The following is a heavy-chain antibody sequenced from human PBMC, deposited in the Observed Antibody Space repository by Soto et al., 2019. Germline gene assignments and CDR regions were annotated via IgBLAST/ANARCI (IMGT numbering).Heavy chain of an antibody. Sequence: QVQLVQSGPEMTAPGASVKVSCKASNYDFRYYSFSWVRQAPGQGLEWMGWISTYKGDTNYAQKFQGRVTLTTDSATNAAYMELRSLGADDTAMYYWASYLPPYDPTASVVVAGFGYWGQGTLVTVSS. V-gene: IGHV1-18*01. D-gene: IGHD2-21*02. CDR1: NYDFRYYS. J-gene: IGHJ4*02. CDR2: ISTYKGDT. CDR3: ASYLPPYDPTASVVVAGFGY.